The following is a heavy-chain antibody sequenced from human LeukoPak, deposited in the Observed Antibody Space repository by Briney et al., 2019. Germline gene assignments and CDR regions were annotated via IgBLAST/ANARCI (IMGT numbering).Heavy chain of an antibody. CDR2: IIPIIGTA. D-gene: IGHD2-2*01. CDR1: GRTFSSYA. J-gene: IGHJ2*01. V-gene: IGHV1-69*05. Sequence: SSVKLSCKASGRTFSSYAISWVRQAPGQGLEWMGGIIPIIGTANYAQKLQGRVTITTDESTSTAYIELSSLRSEDTAVYYCARAAPTADIVVVPAALSWYFDLWGRGTLVTVSS. CDR3: ARAAPTADIVVVPAALSWYFDL.